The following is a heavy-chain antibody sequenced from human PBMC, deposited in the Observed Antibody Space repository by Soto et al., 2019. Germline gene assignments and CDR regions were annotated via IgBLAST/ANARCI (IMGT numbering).Heavy chain of an antibody. D-gene: IGHD3-10*01. CDR1: GYTFTNYG. J-gene: IGHJ5*02. Sequence: QVQLVQSGAEVKKPGASVKVSCKASGYTFTNYGISWVRQAPGQGLEWMGWISAYNGNTKYAQKLQGRVTMTTVTSTSTAYMELRSLRSDDTAVYYCARGVGSGSYYNQYNWFDPWGQGTLVTVSS. CDR3: ARGVGSGSYYNQYNWFDP. V-gene: IGHV1-18*01. CDR2: ISAYNGNT.